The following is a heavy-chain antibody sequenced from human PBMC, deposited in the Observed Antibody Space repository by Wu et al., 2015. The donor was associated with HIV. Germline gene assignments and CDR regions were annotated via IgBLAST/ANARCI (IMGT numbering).Heavy chain of an antibody. Sequence: QVQLVQSGAEVKKPGASVKVSCKVSGYTLTELSMHWVRQAPGKGLEWMGGFDPEDGETIYAQKFQGRVTMTEDTSTDTAYMELSSLRSEDTAVYYCATLPSYSSGWYVGGNWFDPWAREPWSPSPQ. CDR2: FDPEDGET. D-gene: IGHD6-19*01. CDR3: ATLPSYSSGWYVGGNWFDP. V-gene: IGHV1-24*01. CDR1: GYTLTELS. J-gene: IGHJ5*02.